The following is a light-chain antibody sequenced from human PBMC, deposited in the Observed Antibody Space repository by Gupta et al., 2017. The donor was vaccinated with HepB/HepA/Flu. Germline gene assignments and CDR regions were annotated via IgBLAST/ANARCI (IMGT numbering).Light chain of an antibody. CDR3: QQYNNWPLT. V-gene: IGKV3-15*01. CDR1: QSVSSN. Sequence: EIVMTQSPAPLSVYPGERATLSCRASQSVSSNLDWYQQKPGQAPRLLIYGASTRDTGIPARFSGSGSGTEFTLTISSLQSEDFAVYYCQQYNNWPLTFGGGTKVEIK. CDR2: GAS. J-gene: IGKJ4*01.